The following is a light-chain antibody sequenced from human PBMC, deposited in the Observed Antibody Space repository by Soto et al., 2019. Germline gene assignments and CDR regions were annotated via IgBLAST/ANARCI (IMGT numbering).Light chain of an antibody. CDR2: GVS. CDR1: QTGSNSY. CDR3: QQYGSSIT. Sequence: IVLTQSPGTLSLSPGERATLSCRASQTGSNSYLAWYQQKSGQAPRLLIYGVSTRATGTPDRFSGSGSGTEFTLTIRRLEPEDFAVYYCQQYGSSITFGQGTRLEI. J-gene: IGKJ5*01. V-gene: IGKV3-20*01.